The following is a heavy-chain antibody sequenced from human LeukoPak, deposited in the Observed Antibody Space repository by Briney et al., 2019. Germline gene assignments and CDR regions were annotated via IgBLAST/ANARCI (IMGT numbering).Heavy chain of an antibody. CDR2: ISGSSSNI. Sequence: GGSLRLSCAASGFTFSDYCMSWIRQAPGKGLEWVSYISGSSSNINYADSVKGRFTISRDNAKNSLYLQMNILRAEDTAVYYCARAYSYVPYWGQGTLVTVSS. V-gene: IGHV3-11*01. D-gene: IGHD3-16*01. CDR3: ARAYSYVPY. CDR1: GFTFSDYC. J-gene: IGHJ4*02.